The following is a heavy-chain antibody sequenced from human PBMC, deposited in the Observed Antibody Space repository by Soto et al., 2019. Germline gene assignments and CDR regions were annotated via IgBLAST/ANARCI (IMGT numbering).Heavy chain of an antibody. CDR3: TRDSVLRLLEWTYDYYYGMDV. Sequence: PGGSLRLSCTASGFTFGDYAMSWVRQAPGKGLEWVGFIRSKAYGGTTEYAASVKGRFTISRDDSKSIAYLQMNSLKTEDTAVYYCTRDSVLRLLEWTYDYYYGMDVWGQGTTVTVSS. J-gene: IGHJ6*02. CDR2: IRSKAYGGTT. V-gene: IGHV3-49*04. CDR1: GFTFGDYA. D-gene: IGHD3-3*01.